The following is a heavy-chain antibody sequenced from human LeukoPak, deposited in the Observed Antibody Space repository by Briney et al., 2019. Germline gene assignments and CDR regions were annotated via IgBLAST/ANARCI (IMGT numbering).Heavy chain of an antibody. J-gene: IGHJ4*02. Sequence: TLSLTRPLYAGSFSGYYWSWIRQPPEKGMEWIGEVSHGGSTNYIPSLKSRATISVDTSKNQLSLKLSSVTAADTAVYFCARARAPYSRTPAWGYSGQGTLVTVSS. D-gene: IGHD4-23*01. CDR2: VSHGGST. V-gene: IGHV4-34*01. CDR3: ARARAPYSRTPAWGY. CDR1: AGSFSGYY.